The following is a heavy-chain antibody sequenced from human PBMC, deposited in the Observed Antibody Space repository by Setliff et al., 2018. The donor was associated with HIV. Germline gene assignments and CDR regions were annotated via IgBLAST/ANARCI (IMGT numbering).Heavy chain of an antibody. CDR3: ARAGSGYDSYYYYAMDV. Sequence: ASVKVSCKASGYTFTDYYIHWVRQAPGQGLEWVGWFDPNSGGTNFAQKFQGRVTLTRDTSINTAYMELSRLKSDDTAVYYCARAGSGYDSYYYYAMDVWGQGTTVTVSS. D-gene: IGHD5-12*01. CDR1: GYTFTDYY. CDR2: FDPNSGGT. V-gene: IGHV1-2*02. J-gene: IGHJ6*02.